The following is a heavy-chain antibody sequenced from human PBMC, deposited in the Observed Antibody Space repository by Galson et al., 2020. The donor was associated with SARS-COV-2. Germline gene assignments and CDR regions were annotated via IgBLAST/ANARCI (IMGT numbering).Heavy chain of an antibody. CDR1: GFTFSSYG. J-gene: IGHJ4*02. V-gene: IGHV3-33*06. CDR3: AKDFVSATSQCYFDY. CDR2: IWYDGSDK. Sequence: GESLKISCAASGFTFSSYGMHWVRQAPGKGLEWVAVIWYDGSDKYYADSVKGRFTIFRDNSKNTLYLQMNSLRAEDTAVYHCAKDFVSATSQCYFDYWGRGTLVTVSS.